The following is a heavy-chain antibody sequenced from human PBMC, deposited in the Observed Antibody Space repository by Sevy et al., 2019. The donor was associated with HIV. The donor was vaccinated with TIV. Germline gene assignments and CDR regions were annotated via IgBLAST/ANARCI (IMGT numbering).Heavy chain of an antibody. CDR2: ISYDGSNK. CDR1: GFTFSSYA. J-gene: IGHJ4*02. D-gene: IGHD1-26*01. Sequence: GGSLRLSCAASGFTFSSYAMHWVRQAPGKGLEWVAVISYDGSNKYYADSVKGRFTISRDNSKNTLYVQMNSLRVEDTAVYYCAREQHPGGSYSGVHYWGQGTLVTVSS. V-gene: IGHV3-30-3*01. CDR3: AREQHPGGSYSGVHY.